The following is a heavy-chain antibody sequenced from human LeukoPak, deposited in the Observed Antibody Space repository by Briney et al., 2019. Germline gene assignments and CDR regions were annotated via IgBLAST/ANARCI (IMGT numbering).Heavy chain of an antibody. Sequence: SETLSHTCTVSGGSISSYYWSWIRQPPGKGLEWIGYIYYSGSTNYNPSLKSRVTISVDTSKNQFSLKLSSVTAADTAVYYCASTDFWSGYYISAFDYWGQGTLVTVSS. J-gene: IGHJ4*02. CDR1: GGSISSYY. D-gene: IGHD3-3*01. CDR2: IYYSGST. V-gene: IGHV4-59*08. CDR3: ASTDFWSGYYISAFDY.